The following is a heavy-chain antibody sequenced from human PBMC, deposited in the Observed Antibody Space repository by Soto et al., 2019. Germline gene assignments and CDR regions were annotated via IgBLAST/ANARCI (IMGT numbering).Heavy chain of an antibody. CDR3: AKYGAPCTNGVCYPDDAFDI. CDR2: ISYDGSNK. J-gene: IGHJ3*02. CDR1: GFTFSSYG. D-gene: IGHD2-8*01. V-gene: IGHV3-30*18. Sequence: QVQLVESGGGVVQPGRSLRLSCAASGFTFSSYGMHWVRQAPGKGLEWVAVISYDGSNKYYADSVKGRFTISRDNSNNTLYLQMNSLRAEDTAVYYCAKYGAPCTNGVCYPDDAFDIWGQGTMVTVSS.